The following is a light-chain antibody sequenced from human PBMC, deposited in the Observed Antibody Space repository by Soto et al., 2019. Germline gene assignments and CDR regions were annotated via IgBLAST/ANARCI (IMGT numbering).Light chain of an antibody. CDR2: GAS. CDR3: QHPPTS. Sequence: EIVLTQSPGTLSLSPGDRATLSCRASQSVSNNYLAWYQQKPGQAPRLLIDGASNRATGIPVRFAGSGSGTDFALTISSLEPEDFVLYYCQHPPTSFGGGTKVDIK. J-gene: IGKJ4*01. CDR1: QSVSNNY. V-gene: IGKV3-20*01.